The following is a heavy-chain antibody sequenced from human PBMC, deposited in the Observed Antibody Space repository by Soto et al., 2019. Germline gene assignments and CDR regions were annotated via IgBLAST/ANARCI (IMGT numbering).Heavy chain of an antibody. J-gene: IGHJ3*02. V-gene: IGHV4-30-2*01. CDR2: IYHSGST. CDR3: ARSSPFYNAFDI. D-gene: IGHD3-3*01. Sequence: LSLPCAVSGGSISSGGYSWSWIRQPPGKGLEWIGYIYHSGSTYYNPSLKSRVTISVDRSKNQFSLKLSSVTAADTAVYYCARSSPFYNAFDIWGQGTMVTVSS. CDR1: GGSISSGGYS.